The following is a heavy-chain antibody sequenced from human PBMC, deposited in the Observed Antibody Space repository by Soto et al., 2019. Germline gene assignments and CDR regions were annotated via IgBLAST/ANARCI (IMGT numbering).Heavy chain of an antibody. Sequence: PGGSLRLSCAASGFTFSSYAMSWVRQAPGKGLEWVSAISGSGGSTYYADSVKGRFTISRDNSKNTLYLQMNSLRAEDTAVYYCRTYCSGGSCYFPDYYYMDVWGKGTTVTVSS. CDR2: ISGSGGST. D-gene: IGHD2-15*01. CDR1: GFTFSSYA. CDR3: RTYCSGGSCYFPDYYYMDV. J-gene: IGHJ6*03. V-gene: IGHV3-23*01.